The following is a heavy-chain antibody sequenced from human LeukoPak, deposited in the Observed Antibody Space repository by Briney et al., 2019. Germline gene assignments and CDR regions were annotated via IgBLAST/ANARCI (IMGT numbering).Heavy chain of an antibody. Sequence: HPGGSLRLSCAASGFTSRTYEMSWVRQAPGKGLEWVSYISGTSSIIHYADSVKGRFTISRDNAKNSLYLQMNSLRAEDTAVYYCARDLNYGNSNPYYFDYWGPGTLVTVSS. D-gene: IGHD4-23*01. CDR2: ISGTSSII. V-gene: IGHV3-48*03. CDR3: ARDLNYGNSNPYYFDY. CDR1: GFTSRTYE. J-gene: IGHJ4*02.